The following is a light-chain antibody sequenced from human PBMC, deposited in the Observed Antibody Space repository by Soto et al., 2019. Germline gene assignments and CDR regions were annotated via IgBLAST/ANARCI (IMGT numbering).Light chain of an antibody. CDR1: SRDVGAYDY. CDR3: CSYADGSIYF. Sequence: QSVLTQPASVSGSPGQSITISCTGTSRDVGAYDYVSWYLRYPDKAPQLLIYYVDHRPSGVSSRFSGSKSGNTASLTISGLQAEDEGDYYCCSYADGSIYFFGTATKVTVL. J-gene: IGLJ1*01. CDR2: YVD. V-gene: IGLV2-14*03.